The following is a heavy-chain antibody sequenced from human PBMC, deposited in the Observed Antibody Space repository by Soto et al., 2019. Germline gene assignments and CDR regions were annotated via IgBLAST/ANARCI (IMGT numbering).Heavy chain of an antibody. Sequence: EVQLVESGGGSVQPGGSLSLPCATSGFTFSTFSMKWVRQAPGRGLEWISYISGGGRPISYADSVKGRFTISRDNAKNSLYLQMDSLTDEDTAVYYCARDLGWAFDSWGQGTLVTVSS. CDR1: GFTFSTFS. J-gene: IGHJ4*02. CDR3: ARDLGWAFDS. CDR2: ISGGGRPI. V-gene: IGHV3-48*02. D-gene: IGHD6-19*01.